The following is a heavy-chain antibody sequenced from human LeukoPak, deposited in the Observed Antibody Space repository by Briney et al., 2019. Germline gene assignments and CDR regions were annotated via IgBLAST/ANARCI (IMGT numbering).Heavy chain of an antibody. CDR2: TYYRSTWYN. V-gene: IGHV6-1*01. Sequence: SQTLSLTCAISGDSVSSNSATWNWIRQSPSRGLEWLVRTYYRSTWYNDYAVSLNSRITVNPDTSKNQFSLQLNSVTPEDTAVYYCARAQGYFDYWGQGTLVTVSS. CDR1: GDSVSSNSAT. CDR3: ARAQGYFDY. J-gene: IGHJ4*02.